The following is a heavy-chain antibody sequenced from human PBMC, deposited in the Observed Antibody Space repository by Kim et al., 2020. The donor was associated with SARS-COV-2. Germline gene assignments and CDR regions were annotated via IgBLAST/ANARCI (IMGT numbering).Heavy chain of an antibody. V-gene: IGHV4-59*08. CDR1: GGSISSYY. Sequence: SETLSLTCTVSGGSISSYYWSWIRQPPGKGLEWIGYIYYSGSTNYNPSLKSRVTISVDTSKNQFSLKLSSVTAADTAVYYCARLHGGSGSYYNGNWFDPWGQGTLVTVSS. CDR2: IYYSGST. D-gene: IGHD3-10*01. J-gene: IGHJ5*02. CDR3: ARLHGGSGSYYNGNWFDP.